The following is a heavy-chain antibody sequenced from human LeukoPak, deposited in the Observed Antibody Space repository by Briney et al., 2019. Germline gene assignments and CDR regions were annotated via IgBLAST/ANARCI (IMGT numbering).Heavy chain of an antibody. J-gene: IGHJ4*02. Sequence: GGSLRLSCTASGFRFGDYWMTWVRQAPGKGLEWVSAISGSGGSTYYADSVKGRFTISRDNSKSTLYLQMNSLRAEDTAVYYCAKDILGMGYWGQGTLVTVSS. CDR1: GFRFGDYW. D-gene: IGHD7-27*01. V-gene: IGHV3-23*01. CDR3: AKDILGMGY. CDR2: ISGSGGST.